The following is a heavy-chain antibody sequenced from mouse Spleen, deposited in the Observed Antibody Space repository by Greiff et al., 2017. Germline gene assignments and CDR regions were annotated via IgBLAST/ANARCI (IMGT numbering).Heavy chain of an antibody. J-gene: IGHJ2*01. CDR1: GYTFTSYW. V-gene: IGHV1-52*01. D-gene: IGHD3-1*01. CDR2: IDPSDSET. Sequence: QVQLQQPGAELVRPGSSVKLSCKASGYTFTSYWMHWVKQRPIQGLEWIGNIDPSDSETHYNQKFKDKATLTVDKSSSTAYMQLSSLTSEDSAVYYCARRRGSTGFDYWGQGTTLTVSS. CDR3: ARRRGSTGFDY.